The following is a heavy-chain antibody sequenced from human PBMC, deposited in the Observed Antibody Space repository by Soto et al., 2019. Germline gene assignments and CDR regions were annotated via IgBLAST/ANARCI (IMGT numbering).Heavy chain of an antibody. Sequence: QVQVVQSGTEVKRPGSSVKVSCEASGDTFSSYVFTWVRQAPGQGLEWMGRIIPVLSLENFAQKFQGRLTITADKSSNTSYMELSSLRSEDTALYFCATGGCTGVSCFESNDYWGRGTLVTVSS. CDR3: ATGGCTGVSCFESNDY. V-gene: IGHV1-69*04. J-gene: IGHJ4*02. CDR1: GDTFSSYV. CDR2: IIPVLSLE. D-gene: IGHD2-2*01.